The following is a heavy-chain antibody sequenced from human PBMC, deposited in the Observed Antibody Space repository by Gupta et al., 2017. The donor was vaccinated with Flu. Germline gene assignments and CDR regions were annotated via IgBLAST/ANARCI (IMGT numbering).Heavy chain of an antibody. CDR1: GGSFSSGDYY. CDR2: IYNSGIA. J-gene: IGHJ6*02. D-gene: IGHD1-7*01. V-gene: IGHV4-61*02. Sequence: QVQLLESGPGLVKPSQTLSLICTVSGGSFSSGDYYWTWIRQSAGKGLEWIGRIYNSGIANYNPSLTSRVTISIDTSKNQFSLNLTSVTAADTAVYYCARTATNYVHYYGFDVWGQGTTVTVSS. CDR3: ARTATNYVHYYGFDV.